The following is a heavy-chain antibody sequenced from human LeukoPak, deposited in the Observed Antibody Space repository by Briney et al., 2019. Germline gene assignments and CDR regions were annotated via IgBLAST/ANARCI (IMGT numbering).Heavy chain of an antibody. J-gene: IGHJ1*01. D-gene: IGHD3-22*01. CDR3: ASLYYDSSGYYFFGPPYKYFQH. CDR1: GGSFSGYY. Sequence: PSETLSLTCAVYGGSFSGYYWSWIRQPPGKGLEWIGEINHSGSTNYNPSLKSRVTISVDTSKNQFSLKLSSVTAADTAVYYCASLYYDSSGYYFFGPPYKYFQHWGQGTLVTVSS. CDR2: INHSGST. V-gene: IGHV4-34*01.